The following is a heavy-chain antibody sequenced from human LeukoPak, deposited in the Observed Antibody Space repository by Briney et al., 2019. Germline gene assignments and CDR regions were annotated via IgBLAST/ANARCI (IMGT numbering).Heavy chain of an antibody. Sequence: PGGSLRLSCAASGFTFSSYAMSWVRQAPGKGLVWVSPISSDGSGTTYADSVKGRFTISRDNAKNTLYLQMNSLRAEDTGVYYCARTLRENWFDSWGQGTLVTVSS. J-gene: IGHJ5*01. CDR3: ARTLRENWFDS. V-gene: IGHV3-74*01. CDR2: ISSDGSGT. CDR1: GFTFSSYA.